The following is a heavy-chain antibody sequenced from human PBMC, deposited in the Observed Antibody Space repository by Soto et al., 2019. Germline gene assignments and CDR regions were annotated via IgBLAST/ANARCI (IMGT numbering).Heavy chain of an antibody. V-gene: IGHV3-66*04. D-gene: IGHD1-26*01. CDR3: ARHVGSYWYFDL. J-gene: IGHJ2*01. CDR2: IYTGGNT. Sequence: EVQLVESGGGLVQPGGSLRLSCAASGFTVSSSYMGWVRHAPGKGLEWVSSIYTGGNTYYADSVRGRFTVSTDNSKDTLCLQMNSLRVDDAAMYYCARHVGSYWYFDLWGRGTLVTVSS. CDR1: GFTVSSSY.